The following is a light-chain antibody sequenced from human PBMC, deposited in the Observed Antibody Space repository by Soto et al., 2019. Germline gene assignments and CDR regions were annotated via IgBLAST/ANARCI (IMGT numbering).Light chain of an antibody. CDR1: QSISSW. CDR2: DAS. V-gene: IGKV1-5*01. J-gene: IGKJ2*01. Sequence: DIQMTQSPSTLSASVGDIVTITCRASQSISSWLAWYQQKPGKAPKLLIYDASSLESGVPSRFSGSGSGTEFTLTISSLQPDDFATYYCQQYNSYPYTFGQGTKLEIK. CDR3: QQYNSYPYT.